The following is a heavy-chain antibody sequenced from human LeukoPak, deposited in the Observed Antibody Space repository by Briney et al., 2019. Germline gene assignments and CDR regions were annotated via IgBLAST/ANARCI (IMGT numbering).Heavy chain of an antibody. J-gene: IGHJ4*02. V-gene: IGHV3-23*01. CDR1: GFTFSSYA. CDR2: ISGSGGST. D-gene: IGHD3-22*01. CDR3: AKDQTYSSGCYWDY. Sequence: ETGGSLRLSCAASGFTFSSYAMSWVRQAPGKGLEWVSAISGSGGSTYYADSVKGRFTISRDNSKNTLYLQMNSLRAEDTAVYYCAKDQTYSSGCYWDYWGQGTLVTVSS.